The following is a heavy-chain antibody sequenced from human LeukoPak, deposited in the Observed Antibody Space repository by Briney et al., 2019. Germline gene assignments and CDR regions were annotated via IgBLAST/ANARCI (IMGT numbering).Heavy chain of an antibody. Sequence: GGSLRLSCAASGFTFTNYGMTWVRQAPGRGREGVSGISGSAGRTYYADSVKGGFTISRDNSKSTLYLQMNSLRAGDTAVYYCAIDRGYSSGWYDYWGQGTLVTVSS. CDR1: GFTFTNYG. V-gene: IGHV3-23*01. J-gene: IGHJ4*02. CDR3: AIDRGYSSGWYDY. CDR2: ISGSAGRT. D-gene: IGHD6-19*01.